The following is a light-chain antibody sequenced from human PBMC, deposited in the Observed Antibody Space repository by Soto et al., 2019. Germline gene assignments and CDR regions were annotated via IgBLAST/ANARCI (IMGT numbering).Light chain of an antibody. CDR3: QQPHT. Sequence: EIVLTQSPDTLSLSPGERATLSCRASQSVSSSYLAWYQQKPGQAPRLLIFGASTRAAGIPDRFSGSGSGTDFTLPISRLETEDSAVYYCQQPHTFGQGTKLEIK. J-gene: IGKJ2*01. CDR2: GAS. CDR1: QSVSSSY. V-gene: IGKV3-20*01.